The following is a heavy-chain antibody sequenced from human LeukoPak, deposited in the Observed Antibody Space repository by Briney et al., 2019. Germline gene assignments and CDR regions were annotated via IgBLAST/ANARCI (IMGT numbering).Heavy chain of an antibody. CDR3: ARSPPGIAVAGGFDY. CDR1: GFXFSNYV. Sequence: GRSLRLSCEASGFXFSNYVMNWVRQAPGKGLEWFSPISSSSSYIYYADSVKGRFTISRDNAKNSLYLQMNSLRAEDTAVYYCARSPPGIAVAGGFDYWGQGTLVTVSS. J-gene: IGHJ4*02. D-gene: IGHD6-19*01. V-gene: IGHV3-21*01. CDR2: ISSSSSYI.